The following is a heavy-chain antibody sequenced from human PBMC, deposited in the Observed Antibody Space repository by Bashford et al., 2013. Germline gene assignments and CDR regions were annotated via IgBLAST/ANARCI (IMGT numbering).Heavy chain of an antibody. J-gene: IGHJ5*02. D-gene: IGHD3-3*01. CDR1: GDSISPYY. V-gene: IGHV4-59*01. CDR3: ARGRDYDFWKSRGDWFDP. Sequence: SSETLSLTCTVSGDSISPYYWSWIRQPPGKGLEWIGYIYYSGSTNYNPSLESRVTISVDTSKNQFSLKLSFVTAADTAVYYCARGRDYDFWKSRGDWFDPWGQGTLVTVSS. CDR2: IYYSGST.